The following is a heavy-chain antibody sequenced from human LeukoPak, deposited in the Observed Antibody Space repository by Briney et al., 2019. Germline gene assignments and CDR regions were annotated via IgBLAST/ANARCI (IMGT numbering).Heavy chain of an antibody. V-gene: IGHV1-18*01. D-gene: IGHD6-13*01. CDR3: ARMTRKYSSSSNIDY. J-gene: IGHJ4*02. Sequence: ASVKVSCKASGYTFTSYGISWVRQAPGQGLEWMGWISAYKGNTNYAQKLQGRVTMTTDTSTSTAYMELRSLRSDDTAVYYCARMTRKYSSSSNIDYWGQGTLVTVSS. CDR1: GYTFTSYG. CDR2: ISAYKGNT.